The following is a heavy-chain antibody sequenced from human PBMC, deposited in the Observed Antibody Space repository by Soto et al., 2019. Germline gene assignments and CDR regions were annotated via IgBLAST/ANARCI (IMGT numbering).Heavy chain of an antibody. D-gene: IGHD3-10*01. CDR2: ISGSGGST. Sequence: GGSLRLSCAASGFTFSSYAMSWVRQAPGKGLEWVSAISGSGGSTYYADSVKGRFTISRDNSKNTLYLQMNSLRAEDTAVYYCAKDPGYYYGSGSYRYLYYYYGMDVWGQGTTVTVSS. J-gene: IGHJ6*02. CDR1: GFTFSSYA. CDR3: AKDPGYYYGSGSYRYLYYYYGMDV. V-gene: IGHV3-23*01.